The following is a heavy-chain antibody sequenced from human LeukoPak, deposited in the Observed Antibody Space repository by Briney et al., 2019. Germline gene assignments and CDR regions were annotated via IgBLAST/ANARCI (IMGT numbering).Heavy chain of an antibody. V-gene: IGHV4-34*01. CDR2: INHSGST. Sequence: SETLPLTCAVYGGSFSGYYWSWIRQPPGKGLEWTGEINHSGSTNYNPSLKSRVTISLDTSKNQFSLKLTSVTAADTAVFYCARVYSRFGEHRVDWGQGTLVTVSS. D-gene: IGHD3-10*01. J-gene: IGHJ4*02. CDR3: ARVYSRFGEHRVD. CDR1: GGSFSGYY.